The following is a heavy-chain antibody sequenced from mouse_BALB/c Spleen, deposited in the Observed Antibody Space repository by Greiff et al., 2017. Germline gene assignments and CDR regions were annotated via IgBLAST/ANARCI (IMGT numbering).Heavy chain of an antibody. D-gene: IGHD1-1*02. V-gene: IGHV3-6*02. J-gene: IGHJ2*01. CDR3: ARGNYVDD. Sequence: EVQRVESGPGLVKPSQSLSLTCSVTGYSITSGYYWNWIRQFPGNKLEWMGYISYDGSNNYNPSLKNRISITRDTSKNQFFLKLNSVTTEDTATYYCARGNYVDDWGQGTTLTVSS. CDR2: ISYDGSN. CDR1: GYSITSGYY.